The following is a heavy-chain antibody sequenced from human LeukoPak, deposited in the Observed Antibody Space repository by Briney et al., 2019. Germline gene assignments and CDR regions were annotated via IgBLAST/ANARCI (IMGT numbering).Heavy chain of an antibody. J-gene: IGHJ4*02. CDR3: AKAFFSGSGGNHKHFDS. V-gene: IGHV3-23*01. Sequence: GGSLRLSCAASGFTFSNFAMSWVRQAPGKGLEWVSAMSSVTYYADSVKGRFTISRDDSKSTLFLQMNSLRAEDTAVYYCAKAFFSGSGGNHKHFDSWGQGTLVTVTS. CDR1: GFTFSNFA. D-gene: IGHD3-10*01. CDR2: MSSVT.